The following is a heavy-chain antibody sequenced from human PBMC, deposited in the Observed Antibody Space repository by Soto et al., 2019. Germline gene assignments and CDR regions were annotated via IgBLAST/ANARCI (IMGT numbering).Heavy chain of an antibody. V-gene: IGHV3-53*01. J-gene: IGHJ6*02. CDR2: IYSGGST. CDR3: ARDRISYGHAATSYYYGMDV. CDR1: GFTVSSNY. Sequence: GGSLRLSCAASGFTVSSNYMSWVRQAPGKGLEWVSVIYSGGSTYYADSVKGRFTISRDNSKNTLYLQMNSLRAEDTAVYFCARDRISYGHAATSYYYGMDVCGQGTTFTVSS. D-gene: IGHD5-18*01.